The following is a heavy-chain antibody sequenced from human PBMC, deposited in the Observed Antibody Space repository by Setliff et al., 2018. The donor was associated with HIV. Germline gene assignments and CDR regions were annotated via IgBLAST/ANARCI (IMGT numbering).Heavy chain of an antibody. D-gene: IGHD1-26*01. J-gene: IGHJ4*02. CDR1: GFSLSTSGVC. V-gene: IGHV2-70*11. CDR3: ARMISYSPYFDY. Sequence: SGPTLVNPTQTLTLTCTFSGFSLSTSGVCVSWIRQPPGKALEWLARIDWDDDKYYSTSLKTRLTISKDTSKNQVVLKMTNMDPVDTATYYCARMISYSPYFDYWGQGTRVTVSS. CDR2: IDWDDDK.